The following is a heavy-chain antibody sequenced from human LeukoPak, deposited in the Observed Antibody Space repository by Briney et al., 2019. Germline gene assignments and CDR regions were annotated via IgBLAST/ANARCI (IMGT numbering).Heavy chain of an antibody. CDR2: ISGSGGST. D-gene: IGHD2-2*01. V-gene: IGHV3-23*01. CDR1: GFTSSSYA. CDR3: AKDISQDWVVVPADY. Sequence: GGSLRLSCAASGFTSSSYAMSWVRQAPGKGLEWVSAISGSGGSTYYADSVKGRFTISRDNSKNTLYLQMNSLRAEDTAVYYCAKDISQDWVVVPADYWGQGTLVTVSS. J-gene: IGHJ4*02.